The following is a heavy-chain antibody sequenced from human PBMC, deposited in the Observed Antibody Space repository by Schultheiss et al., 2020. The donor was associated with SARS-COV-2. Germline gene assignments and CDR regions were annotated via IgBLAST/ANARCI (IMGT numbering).Heavy chain of an antibody. CDR2: IYTSGST. J-gene: IGHJ4*02. V-gene: IGHV4-61*02. D-gene: IGHD5-12*01. Sequence: SETLSLTCTVSGGSISSSSYYWSWIRQPAGKGLEWIGRIYTSGSTNYNPSLKSRVTISVDTSKNQFSLKLSSVTAADTAVYYCARDGLSGYDPDYWGQGTLVTVSS. CDR1: GGSISSSSYY. CDR3: ARDGLSGYDPDY.